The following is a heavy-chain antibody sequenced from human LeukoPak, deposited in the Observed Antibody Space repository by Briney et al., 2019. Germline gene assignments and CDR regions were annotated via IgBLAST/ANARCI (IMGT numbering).Heavy chain of an antibody. CDR1: GGTFSSYA. D-gene: IGHD2-2*01. V-gene: IGHV1-69*13. CDR2: IIPIFGTA. Sequence: ASVKVSCKASGGTFSSYAVSWVRQAPGQGLEWMGGIIPIFGTANYAQKFQGRVTITADESTSTAYMELSSLRSEDTAVYYCARGVVPAVNYYYYYGMDVWGQGTTVTVSS. CDR3: ARGVVPAVNYYYYYGMDV. J-gene: IGHJ6*02.